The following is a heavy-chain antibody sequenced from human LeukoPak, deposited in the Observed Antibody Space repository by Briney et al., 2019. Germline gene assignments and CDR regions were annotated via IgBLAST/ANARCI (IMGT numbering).Heavy chain of an antibody. CDR1: GFTFDDYA. J-gene: IGHJ3*02. CDR3: AKDRRAGETGHDAFDI. V-gene: IGHV3-9*01. D-gene: IGHD1-14*01. Sequence: GGSLRLSCAASGFTFDDYAMHWVRQAPGKGLEWVSGISWNSGSIGYADSVKGRFTISRDNAKNSLYLQMNSLRAEDTALYYCAKDRRAGETGHDAFDIWGQGTMVTVSS. CDR2: ISWNSGSI.